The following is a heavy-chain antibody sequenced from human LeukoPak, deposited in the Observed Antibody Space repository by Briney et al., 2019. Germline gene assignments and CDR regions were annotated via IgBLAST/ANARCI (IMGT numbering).Heavy chain of an antibody. CDR1: GFTFTNNF. CDR2: IKQDGSVT. J-gene: IGHJ4*01. CDR3: VREGFYFFDF. V-gene: IGHV3-7*01. Sequence: PGGSLRLSCAASGFTFTNNFMSWVRQVPGKGLEWVANIKQDGSVTTYADSVRGRFTIFRDNAKDSVYLQMNSLRAEDSATYYCVREGFYFFDFWGQGTLVTVSS.